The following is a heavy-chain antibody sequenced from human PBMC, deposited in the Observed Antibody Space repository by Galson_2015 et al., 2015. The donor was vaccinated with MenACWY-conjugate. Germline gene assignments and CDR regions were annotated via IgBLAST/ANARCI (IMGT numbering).Heavy chain of an antibody. J-gene: IGHJ6*02. CDR3: ARGITMVRGIIYYGMDV. CDR1: GYSFSSYW. V-gene: IGHV5-51*01. Sequence: QSGAAVKKPGESLKISCKGSGYSFSSYWIGWVRQMPGKGLEGMGIIYPGGSDTGYSPSFQGQVTISADKSIITAYLQWSGLKASDTAMYYCARGITMVRGIIYYGMDVWGQGSMVTVSS. D-gene: IGHD3-10*01. CDR2: IYPGGSDT.